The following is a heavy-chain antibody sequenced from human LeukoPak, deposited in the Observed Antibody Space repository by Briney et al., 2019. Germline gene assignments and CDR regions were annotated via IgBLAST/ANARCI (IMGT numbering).Heavy chain of an antibody. CDR1: GFTFSSYA. V-gene: IGHV3-23*01. D-gene: IGHD2-2*02. CDR3: AKAVRAAILSWFDP. CDR2: ISGSGGST. J-gene: IGHJ5*02. Sequence: GGSLRLSCAASGFTFSSYAMSWVRQAPGKGLELVSAISGSGGSTYYADSVKGRFTISRDNSKNTLYLQMNSLRAEDTAVYYCAKAVRAAILSWFDPWGRGTLVTVSS.